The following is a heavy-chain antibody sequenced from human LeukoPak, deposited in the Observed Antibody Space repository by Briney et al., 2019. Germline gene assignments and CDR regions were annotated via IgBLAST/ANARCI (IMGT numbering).Heavy chain of an antibody. CDR1: GYTFTSYG. D-gene: IGHD5-18*01. CDR2: ISAYNGNT. Sequence: ASVKVSCQASGYTFTSYGISWVRQAPGQGLEWMGWISAYNGNTNYAQKLQGRVTMTTDTSTSTAYMELRSLRSDDTAVYYCARDARSYGVYYYYYMDVWGKGTTVTVSS. V-gene: IGHV1-18*01. CDR3: ARDARSYGVYYYYYMDV. J-gene: IGHJ6*03.